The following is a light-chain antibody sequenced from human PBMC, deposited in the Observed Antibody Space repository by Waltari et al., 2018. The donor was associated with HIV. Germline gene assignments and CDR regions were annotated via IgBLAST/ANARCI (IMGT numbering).Light chain of an antibody. CDR2: DSS. Sequence: EIVLTQSPATLSLSPGARATLSCRASQSVNSYLAWYQQKLGQAPRLLIYDSSNRATGIPARFSGSGSGTDFTLTISSLEPEDFAVYYCQQRTSWPITFGQGTRLEI. CDR1: QSVNSY. V-gene: IGKV3-11*01. CDR3: QQRTSWPIT. J-gene: IGKJ5*01.